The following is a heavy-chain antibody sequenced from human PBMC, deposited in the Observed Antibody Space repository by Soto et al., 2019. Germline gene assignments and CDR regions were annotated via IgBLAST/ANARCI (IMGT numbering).Heavy chain of an antibody. V-gene: IGHV3-21*01. J-gene: IGHJ6*02. D-gene: IGHD6-6*01. CDR1: GFTFSSYS. CDR3: ARGHSSSSPYYGMDV. Sequence: EVQLVESGGGLVKPGGSLRLSCAASGFTFSSYSMNWVRQAPGKGLEWVSSISSSSSYIYYADSVKGRFTISRDNAKNSLYLQMNSLRAEDMAVYYCARGHSSSSPYYGMDVWGQGTTVTVSS. CDR2: ISSSSSYI.